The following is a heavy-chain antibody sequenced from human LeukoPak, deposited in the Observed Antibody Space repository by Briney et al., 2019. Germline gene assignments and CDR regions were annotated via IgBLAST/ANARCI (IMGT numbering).Heavy chain of an antibody. Sequence: PSETLSLTCTVSGGSISSGGYYWSWIRQHPGKGLEWIGYIYYSGSTYYNPSLKSRVTISVDTSKNQFSLKLSSVTAADTAVYYCARGGLDSGYSDYWGQGTLVTVSS. D-gene: IGHD1-26*01. CDR1: GGSISSGGYY. CDR2: IYYSGST. V-gene: IGHV4-31*03. J-gene: IGHJ4*02. CDR3: ARGGLDSGYSDY.